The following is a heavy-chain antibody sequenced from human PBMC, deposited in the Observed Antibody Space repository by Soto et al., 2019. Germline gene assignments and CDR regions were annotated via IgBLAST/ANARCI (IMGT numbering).Heavy chain of an antibody. CDR1: GGSISSYY. D-gene: IGHD3-3*01. CDR2: IYYSGST. J-gene: IGHJ6*02. V-gene: IGHV4-59*01. Sequence: PSETLSLTCTVSGGSISSYYWSWIRQPPGKGLEWIGYIYYSGSTNYNPSLKSRVTISVDTSKNQFSLKLSSVTAADTAVYYCARSRRITIFGVPLNYGMDVWGQGTTVTV. CDR3: ARSRRITIFGVPLNYGMDV.